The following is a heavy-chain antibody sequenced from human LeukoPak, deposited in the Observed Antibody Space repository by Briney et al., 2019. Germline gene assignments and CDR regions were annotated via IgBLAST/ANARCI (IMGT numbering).Heavy chain of an antibody. V-gene: IGHV3-21*01. D-gene: IGHD2-21*01. CDR1: GLTFSSYS. CDR2: ISSSSSYI. Sequence: PGGSLRLSCAASGLTFSSYSMNWVRQAPGKGLEWVSSISSSSSYIYYADSVKGRFTISRDNAKNSLYLQMNSLRAEDTAVYYCARDPPPSSIPFDYWGQGTLVTVSS. CDR3: ARDPPPSSIPFDY. J-gene: IGHJ4*02.